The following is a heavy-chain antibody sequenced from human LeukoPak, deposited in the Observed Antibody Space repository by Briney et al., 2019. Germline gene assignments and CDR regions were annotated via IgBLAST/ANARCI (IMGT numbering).Heavy chain of an antibody. CDR3: AIVGGSGTDFDY. V-gene: IGHV4-38-2*02. CDR1: GCSISSGYY. J-gene: IGHJ4*02. Sequence: SETLSVTCTVSGCSISSGYYWGWSRQPPGKGVEWVGSIYHSGSTYYNQTLKSRVTISLDTSKNQFSLKLSSVTAADTAVYYCAIVGGSGTDFDYWGQGTLVTVSS. D-gene: IGHD3-10*01. CDR2: IYHSGST.